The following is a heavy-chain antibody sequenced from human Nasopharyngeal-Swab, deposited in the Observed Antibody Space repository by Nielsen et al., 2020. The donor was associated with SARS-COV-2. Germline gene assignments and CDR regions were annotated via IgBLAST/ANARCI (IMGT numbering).Heavy chain of an antibody. CDR2: IKSKTDGGTT. V-gene: IGHV3-15*07. J-gene: IGHJ4*02. CDR1: GFTFSSYW. Sequence: GGSLRLSCTASGFTFSSYWMHWVRQAPGKGLVWVGRIKSKTDGGTTDYAAPVKGRFTISRDDSKNTLYLHMNSLKTEDTAVYYCTTDHSLELTAWGQGTLVTVSS. CDR3: TTDHSLELTA. D-gene: IGHD1-7*01.